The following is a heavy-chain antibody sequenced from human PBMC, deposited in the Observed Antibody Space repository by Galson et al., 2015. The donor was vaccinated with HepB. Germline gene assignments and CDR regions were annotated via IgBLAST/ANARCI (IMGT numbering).Heavy chain of an antibody. J-gene: IGHJ4*02. D-gene: IGHD2-8*01. CDR1: GYTFTGYY. Sequence: QSGAEVKKPGASVKVSCKASGYTFTGYYMHWVRQAPGQGLEWMGRINPNSGDTNYAQNFQGRVTMTWDTSISTAYMDLSRLTSDDTAVYYCARAGVDYSGQGTLVTVSS. V-gene: IGHV1-2*06. CDR2: INPNSGDT. CDR3: ARAGVDY.